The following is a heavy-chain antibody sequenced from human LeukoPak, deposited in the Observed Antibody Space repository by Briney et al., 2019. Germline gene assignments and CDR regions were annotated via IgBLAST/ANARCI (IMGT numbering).Heavy chain of an antibody. V-gene: IGHV4-59*11. CDR1: GGSISSHY. D-gene: IGHD4-17*01. Sequence: SETLSLTCTVSGGSISSHYWSWIRQPPGKGLEWSGYIYYSGSTNYNPSLKSRVTISVDTSKNQFSLKLSSVTAADTAVYYCARGLYGDYTPSRWFDPWGQGTLVTVSS. J-gene: IGHJ5*02. CDR3: ARGLYGDYTPSRWFDP. CDR2: IYYSGST.